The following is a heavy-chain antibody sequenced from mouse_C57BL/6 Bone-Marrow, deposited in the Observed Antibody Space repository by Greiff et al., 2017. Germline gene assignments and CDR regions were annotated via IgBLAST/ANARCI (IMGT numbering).Heavy chain of an antibody. CDR2: INPNNGGT. Sequence: VQLKQSGPELVKPGASVKIPCKASGYTFTDYNMDWVKQSHGKSLEWIGDINPNNGGTIYNQKFKGKATLTVDKSSSTAYMELRSLTSEDTAVYYCARGTTVVGCDMDDWGKGTSVTVSS. J-gene: IGHJ4*01. CDR3: ARGTTVVGCDMDD. D-gene: IGHD1-1*01. CDR1: GYTFTDYN. V-gene: IGHV1-18*01.